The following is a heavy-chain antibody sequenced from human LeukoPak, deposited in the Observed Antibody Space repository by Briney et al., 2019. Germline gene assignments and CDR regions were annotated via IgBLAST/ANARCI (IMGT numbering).Heavy chain of an antibody. CDR1: EFTFRAYL. Sequence: GGSLRLSCAASEFTFRAYLMHWVRQAPGKGLEWVSGTSDRGDYTYYADSVKGRFTISRDNSKNTLYLQMNSLRAEDTALYFCAKKAQYNGNYPLDYWGQGTLVTVSS. CDR3: AKKAQYNGNYPLDY. J-gene: IGHJ4*02. D-gene: IGHD1-26*01. V-gene: IGHV3-23*01. CDR2: TSDRGDYT.